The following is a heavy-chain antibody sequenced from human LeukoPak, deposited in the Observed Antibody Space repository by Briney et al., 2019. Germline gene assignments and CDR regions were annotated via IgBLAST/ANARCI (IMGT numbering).Heavy chain of an antibody. D-gene: IGHD3-22*01. J-gene: IGHJ4*02. Sequence: GGSLRLSCAASGFTFDDYAMHWVRQAPEKGLEWVSLISGDGGSTYYADSVKGRFTISRDNSKNSLYLQMNSLRTEDTALYYCAKGGDSSGYYYPFDYWGQGTLVTVSS. V-gene: IGHV3-43*02. CDR2: ISGDGGST. CDR3: AKGGDSSGYYYPFDY. CDR1: GFTFDDYA.